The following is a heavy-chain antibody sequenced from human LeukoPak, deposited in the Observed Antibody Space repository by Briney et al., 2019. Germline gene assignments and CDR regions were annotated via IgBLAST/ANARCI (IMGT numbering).Heavy chain of an antibody. CDR1: GFTFSSYS. V-gene: IGHV3-48*02. CDR3: ARGWGCTGGSCYYDY. Sequence: GGSLRLSCAASGFTFSSYSLNWVRQAPGKGLERVSYISSSSSTIYYADSVKGRFTISRDNAKNSLFLQMNSLRDEDTAVYYCARGWGCTGGSCYYDYWGQGTLVTVSS. J-gene: IGHJ4*02. CDR2: ISSSSSTI. D-gene: IGHD2-15*01.